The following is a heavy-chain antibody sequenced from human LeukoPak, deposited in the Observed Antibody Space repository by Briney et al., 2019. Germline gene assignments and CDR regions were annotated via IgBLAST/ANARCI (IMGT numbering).Heavy chain of an antibody. CDR3: ARAVAGTRGWFDP. V-gene: IGHV4-39*01. D-gene: IGHD6-19*01. J-gene: IGHJ5*02. CDR2: IYSSGST. CDR1: GASISGSNYY. Sequence: SETLSLTCAVSGASISGSNYYWGWIRQPPGKGLEWIGNIYSSGSTYYNASLQSRVTISIDTSKNQFSLRLNSVTAADTAMYYCARAVAGTRGWFDPWGQGTLVTVSS.